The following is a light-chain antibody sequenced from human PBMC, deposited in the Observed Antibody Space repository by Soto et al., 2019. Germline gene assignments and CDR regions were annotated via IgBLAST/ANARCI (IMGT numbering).Light chain of an antibody. CDR1: RSISDW. CDR2: DDS. Sequence: QVAQVPTILAPSVGGMGNITWRASRSISDWLAWYQQKPGKAPELLIFDDSHLKSGVSSRFSGSGSGTECTLTSSRLQPDDVATYYCLQYSSHSWTFGQGTKVDIK. V-gene: IGKV1-5*01. J-gene: IGKJ1*01. CDR3: LQYSSHSWT.